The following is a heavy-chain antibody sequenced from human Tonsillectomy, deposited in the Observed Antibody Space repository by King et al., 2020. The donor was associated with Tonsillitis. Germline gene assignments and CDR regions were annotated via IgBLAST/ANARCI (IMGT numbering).Heavy chain of an antibody. Sequence: MQLQESGSGLVKPSQTLSLICAVSGGSISSGGYSWSWIRQPPGKGLEWIGYIYHSGSTYYNPSLKSRVTISVDRSKNQFSLKLSSVTAADTAVYYCAREGSGYNDAFDIWGQGTMVTVSS. CDR2: IYHSGST. J-gene: IGHJ3*02. D-gene: IGHD3-3*01. CDR1: GGSISSGGYS. V-gene: IGHV4-30-2*01. CDR3: AREGSGYNDAFDI.